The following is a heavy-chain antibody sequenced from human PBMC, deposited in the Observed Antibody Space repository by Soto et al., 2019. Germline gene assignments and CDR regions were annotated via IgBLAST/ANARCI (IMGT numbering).Heavy chain of an antibody. D-gene: IGHD1-1*01. CDR1: GYSFTNYW. V-gene: IGHV5-10-1*01. CDR2: IDPSDSFA. CDR3: ARHDGGGTTSSYYGMDV. Sequence: GEFKKISCRGAGYSFTNYWITWVRQLPGKGLEWMGRIDPSDSFATYSPSFQGHVTIPADTPTTTPYLQWSSLKDSHTAIYFFARHDGGGTTSSYYGMDVWGQGTSVTVSS. J-gene: IGHJ6*02.